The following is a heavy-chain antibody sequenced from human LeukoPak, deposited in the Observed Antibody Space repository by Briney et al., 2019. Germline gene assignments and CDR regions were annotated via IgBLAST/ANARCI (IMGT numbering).Heavy chain of an antibody. CDR1: GGSISSGDYY. J-gene: IGHJ4*02. CDR2: IYYSGST. D-gene: IGHD3-10*01. V-gene: IGHV4-30-4*01. CDR3: ARGGSRDLWFGELLGGEYYFDY. Sequence: SETLSLTCTVSGGSISSGDYYWSWIRQPPGKGLEWIGYIYYSGSTYYNPSLKSRVTISVDTSKNQFSLKLSSVTAADTAVYYCARGGSRDLWFGELLGGEYYFDYWGQGILVTVSS.